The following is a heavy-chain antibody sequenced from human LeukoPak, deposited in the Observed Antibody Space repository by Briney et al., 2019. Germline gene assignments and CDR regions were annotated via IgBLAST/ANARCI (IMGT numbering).Heavy chain of an antibody. D-gene: IGHD3-22*01. CDR1: GFTFSSYS. J-gene: IGHJ4*02. CDR2: ISSSSSYI. CDR3: ARSADRSGYFREITLYYFDY. V-gene: IGHV3-21*04. Sequence: GGPLRLSCAASGFTFSSYSMNWVRQAPGKGLEWVSSISSSSSYIYYADSVRGRFTISRDNAKKSLYLQMNSLRAEDTAVYYCARSADRSGYFREITLYYFDYWGQGTLVTVSS.